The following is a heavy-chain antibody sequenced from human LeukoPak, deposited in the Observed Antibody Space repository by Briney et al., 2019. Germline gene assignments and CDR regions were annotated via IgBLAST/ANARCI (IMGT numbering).Heavy chain of an antibody. J-gene: IGHJ6*02. V-gene: IGHV1-46*01. CDR1: GYTFTSYY. Sequence: ASVKVSCKASGYTFTSYYMHWVRQAPGQGLEWMGIINPSGGSTSYAQKFQGRVTMTRDTSTSTVYMELSSLRSEDTAVYYCARWGFGYYDSSALRTSYGMDVWGQGTTVTVSS. D-gene: IGHD3-22*01. CDR2: INPSGGST. CDR3: ARWGFGYYDSSALRTSYGMDV.